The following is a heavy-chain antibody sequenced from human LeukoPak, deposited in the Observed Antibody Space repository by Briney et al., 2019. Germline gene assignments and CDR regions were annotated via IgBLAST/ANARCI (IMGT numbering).Heavy chain of an antibody. Sequence: PGGSLRLSCAASKFTFDDYAMHWVRQASGKGLEWVSGISWNSGSIGYADSVKGRFTISRDNAKNSLYLQMNSLRAEDTALYYCVLYCSTTSCYIDYWGQGTLVTVSS. V-gene: IGHV3-9*01. J-gene: IGHJ4*02. CDR1: KFTFDDYA. CDR2: ISWNSGSI. CDR3: VLYCSTTSCYIDY. D-gene: IGHD2-2*02.